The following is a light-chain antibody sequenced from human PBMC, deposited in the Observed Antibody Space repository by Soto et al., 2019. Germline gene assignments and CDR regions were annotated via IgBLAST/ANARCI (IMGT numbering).Light chain of an antibody. J-gene: IGKJ2*01. CDR1: QSVSSTY. Sequence: IVLTQSPGTLSLSPGERATLSCRASQSVSSTYIAWYQHNPGQAPRLLIYGASSRATGIPDRFSGSGSGTDFTLTISRLEPEDFAVYFCQQYGRSPPFTFGQGTKVAIK. CDR2: GAS. CDR3: QQYGRSPPFT. V-gene: IGKV3-20*01.